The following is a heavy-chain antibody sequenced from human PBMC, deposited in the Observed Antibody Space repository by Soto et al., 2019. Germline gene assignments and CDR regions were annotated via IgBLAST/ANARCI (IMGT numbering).Heavy chain of an antibody. J-gene: IGHJ4*02. V-gene: IGHV3-21*06. CDR1: GFTFTRYS. CDR2: ISSTTNYI. CDR3: ARESEDLTSNLDY. Sequence: GGSLRLSCSASGFTFTRYSMNWVRQAPGKGLEWVSFISSTTNYIYYGDSMKGRFTISRDNAKNSLYLEMNSLRAEDTAVYYCARESEDLTSNLDYWGQGTLVTVSS.